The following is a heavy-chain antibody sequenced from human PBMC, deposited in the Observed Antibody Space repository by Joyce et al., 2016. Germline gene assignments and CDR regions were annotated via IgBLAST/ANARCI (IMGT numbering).Heavy chain of an antibody. CDR2: IYYTGGT. V-gene: IGHV4-59*01. D-gene: IGHD5-24*01. CDR3: ARANYIYPYYFDF. CDR1: GGSINNYY. Sequence: QVQLQESGPGLVKPSETLSLTCTVSGGSINNYYWSWIRRPPGKGLEWVGNIYYTGGTNYNPARRTRVTMSVDTSKNQVSLRLNSMTAADTAVYYCARANYIYPYYFDFWGRGTLVTVSS. J-gene: IGHJ4*02.